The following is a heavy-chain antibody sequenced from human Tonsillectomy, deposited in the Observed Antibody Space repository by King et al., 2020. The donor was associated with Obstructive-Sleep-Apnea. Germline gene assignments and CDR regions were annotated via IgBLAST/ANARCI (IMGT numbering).Heavy chain of an antibody. D-gene: IGHD4-17*01. CDR1: GFTFTTFG. CDR3: AKASARVGTTPDF. CDR2: LRYDGINK. J-gene: IGHJ4*02. V-gene: IGHV3-30*02. Sequence: VQLVESGGGVVQPGGSLRLSCAASGFTFTTFGMHWVRQAPGKGLEWVAFLRYDGINKYYAESVKGRLTISRDISKNTLHLQMNSLRAEDTAVYYCAKASARVGTTPDFWGQGTLVTVSS.